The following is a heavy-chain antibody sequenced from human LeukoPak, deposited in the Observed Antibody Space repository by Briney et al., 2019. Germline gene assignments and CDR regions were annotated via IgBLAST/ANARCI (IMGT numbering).Heavy chain of an antibody. CDR2: IKRKTEGGTA. CDR3: ATDLLDY. V-gene: IGHV3-15*01. CDR1: GFTFSNAW. Sequence: PGGSLRLSCAASGFTFSNAWMSWVRQAPGKGLEWVGRIKRKTEGGTAAYAAPVKGRFTISRDDSKNTLYLQINSLQTEETTMYYCATDLLDYGGQGALVTVPS. J-gene: IGHJ4*02. D-gene: IGHD2-15*01.